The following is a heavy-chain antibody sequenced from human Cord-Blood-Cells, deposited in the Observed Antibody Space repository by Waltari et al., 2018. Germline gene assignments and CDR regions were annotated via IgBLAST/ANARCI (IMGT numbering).Heavy chain of an antibody. CDR1: GGSFSGYY. J-gene: IGHJ2*01. D-gene: IGHD4-17*01. Sequence: QVQLQQWGAGLLKPSETLSLTCAVYGGSFSGYYWSWIRQPPGKGLEWIGEINHSGSTNYNPSLKSRVTISVDTSKNQFSLKLSSVTAVDTAVYYCARVEYGDYWYFDLWGRGTLVTVSS. V-gene: IGHV4-34*01. CDR2: INHSGST. CDR3: ARVEYGDYWYFDL.